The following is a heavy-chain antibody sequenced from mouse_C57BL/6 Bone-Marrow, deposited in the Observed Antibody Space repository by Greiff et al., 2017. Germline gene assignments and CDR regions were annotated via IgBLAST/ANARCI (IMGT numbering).Heavy chain of an antibody. D-gene: IGHD2-4*01. Sequence: EVQLQQSGAELVRPGASVKLSCTASGFNIKDDYMHWVKQRPEQGLEWIGWIDPENGDTEYASKFQGKATITADTSSNTAYLQLSSLTSEDTAVDYCTSLIYYDYGLFAYWGQGTLVTVSA. CDR1: GFNIKDDY. CDR2: IDPENGDT. V-gene: IGHV14-4*01. CDR3: TSLIYYDYGLFAY. J-gene: IGHJ3*01.